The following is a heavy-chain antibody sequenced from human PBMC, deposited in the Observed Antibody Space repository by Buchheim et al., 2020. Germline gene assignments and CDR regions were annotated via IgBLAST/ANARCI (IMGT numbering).Heavy chain of an antibody. V-gene: IGHV4-34*01. CDR2: INHSGST. D-gene: IGHD6-19*01. CDR3: ARSGVRYRIAVAGYFDY. J-gene: IGHJ4*02. Sequence: QVQLQQWGAGLLKPSETLSLTCAVSGGSFSGYYWSWIRQPPGKGLEWIGEINHSGSTNYNPSLKSRVTISVDTSKNQFSRKLSSVTAADTAVYYCARSGVRYRIAVAGYFDYGGQGTL. CDR1: GGSFSGYY.